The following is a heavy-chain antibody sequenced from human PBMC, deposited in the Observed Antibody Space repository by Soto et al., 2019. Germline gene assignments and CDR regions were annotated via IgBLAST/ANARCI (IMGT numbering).Heavy chain of an antibody. Sequence: XGTLCLTCSVSGGSISGFYWSWIRQSPGKGLEWLGYVYYTGSTNYRPSLRSRVSISVDTSKTEFSLRLSSVTAADTAVYFCARSVAVPGAHIDYWGQGTQVTVSS. CDR2: VYYTGST. CDR1: GGSISGFY. D-gene: IGHD6-19*01. CDR3: ARSVAVPGAHIDY. J-gene: IGHJ4*02. V-gene: IGHV4-59*01.